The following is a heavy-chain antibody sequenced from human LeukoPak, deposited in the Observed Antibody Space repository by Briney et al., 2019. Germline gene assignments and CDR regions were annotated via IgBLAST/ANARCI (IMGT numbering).Heavy chain of an antibody. CDR3: ARGGPWLSDAFDI. CDR2: IWYDGNDK. CDR1: GFSLSSLV. V-gene: IGHV3-33*01. Sequence: GGSLRLSCAASGFSLSSLVVHRGRQAPAKGLGWVAVIWYDGNDKYYADSVKGRFTISRDNSKDTVYLQMNSLRAEDTAVYYCARGGPWLSDAFDIWGQGTMVTVSS. D-gene: IGHD3-10*01. J-gene: IGHJ3*02.